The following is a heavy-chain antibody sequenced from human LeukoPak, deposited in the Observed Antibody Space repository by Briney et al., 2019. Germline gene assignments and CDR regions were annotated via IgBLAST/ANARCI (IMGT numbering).Heavy chain of an antibody. J-gene: IGHJ6*02. Sequence: SAGSMRLSCAASAFTVGSYGIDWVRQAQGKWLEWVALISSNGKNKDYADSVKGRFTISRDNSKNTLYLQMNSLRAEDTAVYYCARPMYYYDSSGSLAVWGQGTTVTVTS. CDR2: ISSNGKNK. D-gene: IGHD3-22*01. CDR1: AFTVGSYG. CDR3: ARPMYYYDSSGSLAV. V-gene: IGHV3-30*04.